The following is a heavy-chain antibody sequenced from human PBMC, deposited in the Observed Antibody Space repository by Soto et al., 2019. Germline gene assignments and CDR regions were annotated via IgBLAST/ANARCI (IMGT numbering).Heavy chain of an antibody. J-gene: IGHJ6*02. CDR2: ISTNGGGT. CDR3: ARSPPTRLLNYYYYYGMDV. CDR1: GFTFSSYS. D-gene: IGHD3-22*01. V-gene: IGHV3-64*01. Sequence: GGSLRLSCAASGFTFSSYSMQWVRQAPGKGLEYVSAISTNGGGTYYANSVKGRFTISRDNSKNTLYLQMGSLRVEDTAVYYCARSPPTRLLNYYYYYGMDVWGQGTTVTVSS.